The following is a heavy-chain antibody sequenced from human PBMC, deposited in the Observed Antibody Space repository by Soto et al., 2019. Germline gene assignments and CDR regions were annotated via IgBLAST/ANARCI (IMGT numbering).Heavy chain of an antibody. CDR1: GYTFTIYY. J-gene: IGHJ2*01. D-gene: IGHD3-3*01. CDR2: INPDSGGT. CDR3: VRDIRSGYYKYWYFDL. V-gene: IGHV1-2*02. Sequence: QVQLVQSGAEVKKPGASVKVSCKASGYTFTIYYMHWVRQAPGQGLEWMGWINPDSGGTKYAQKFQGGVTMTRDTXIXPVYRKRVRLRSDDTAVYYCVRDIRSGYYKYWYFDLWGRGTLVTVSS.